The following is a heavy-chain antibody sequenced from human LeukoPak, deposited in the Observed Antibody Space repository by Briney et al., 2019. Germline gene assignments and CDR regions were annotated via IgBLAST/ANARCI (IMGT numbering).Heavy chain of an antibody. D-gene: IGHD3-22*01. CDR1: GFTFNSYA. CDR2: ISGSGGST. V-gene: IGHV3-23*01. CDR3: ARVVAREITMIVVANDY. J-gene: IGHJ4*02. Sequence: GGSLRPSCAASGFTFNSYAMSWVRQAPGKGLEWVSGISGSGGSTYYADSVKGRFTISRDSSMNTLYLQMNSLRAEDTAVYYCARVVAREITMIVVANDYWGQGTLVTVSS.